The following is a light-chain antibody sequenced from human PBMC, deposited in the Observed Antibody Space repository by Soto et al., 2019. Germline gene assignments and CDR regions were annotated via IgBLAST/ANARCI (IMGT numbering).Light chain of an antibody. CDR2: GAS. J-gene: IGKJ3*01. CDR1: QSVTNNY. CDR3: HQYGSAFT. Sequence: IVLTQSPGTLSLSPGERATLSCRASQSVTNNYLAWYQQKPGQAPRLLIYGASSRATGIPDRFSGSGSGTDFTLTISRLEPEDFAVFFCHQYGSAFTFGPGTKVDIK. V-gene: IGKV3-20*01.